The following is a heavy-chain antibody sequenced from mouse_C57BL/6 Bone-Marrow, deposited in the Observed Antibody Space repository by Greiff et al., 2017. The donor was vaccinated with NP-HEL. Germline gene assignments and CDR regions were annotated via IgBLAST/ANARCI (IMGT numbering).Heavy chain of an antibody. CDR1: GFNIKDDY. CDR2: IDPENGDT. D-gene: IGHD2-3*01. J-gene: IGHJ1*03. CDR3: TTDGYYVYWYFDV. V-gene: IGHV14-4*01. Sequence: EVMLVESGAELVRPGASVKLSCTASGFNIKDDYMHWVKQRPEQGLEWIGWIDPENGDTEYASKFQGKATITADTSSNTDYLQLSSLTSEDTAVYYCTTDGYYVYWYFDVWGTGTTVTVSS.